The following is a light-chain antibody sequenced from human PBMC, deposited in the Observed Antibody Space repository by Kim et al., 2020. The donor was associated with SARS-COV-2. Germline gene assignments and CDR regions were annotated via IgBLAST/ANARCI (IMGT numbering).Light chain of an antibody. CDR2: GAS. Sequence: APGERATLSCRASEIITSTYLAWYQQKPGQAPRVLIYGASRRATGTPDRFSGSGSGTDFSLTISRLEPEDSAVYYCHHYGSAPQTFGQGTKVDIK. J-gene: IGKJ1*01. CDR1: EIITSTY. CDR3: HHYGSAPQT. V-gene: IGKV3-20*01.